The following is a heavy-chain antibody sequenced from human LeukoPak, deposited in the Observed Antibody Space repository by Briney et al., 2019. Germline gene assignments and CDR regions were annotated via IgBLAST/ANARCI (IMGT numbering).Heavy chain of an antibody. V-gene: IGHV1-2*06. CDR2: INPNSGGT. J-gene: IGHJ4*02. CDR1: GYTFTAYY. CDR3: ARGGEAYCGDDCYSTDY. Sequence: ASVKVSCKASGYTFTAYYMHWVRQAPGQGLEWMGRINPNSGGTNYAQKSQGRVTMARDTSISTAYMELSRLRSDDTAVYYCARGGEAYCGDDCYSTDYWGQGTLVTVSS. D-gene: IGHD2-21*02.